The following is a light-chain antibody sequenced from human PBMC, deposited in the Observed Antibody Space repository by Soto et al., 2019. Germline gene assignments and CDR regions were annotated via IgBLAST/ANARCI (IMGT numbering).Light chain of an antibody. J-gene: IGKJ2*01. CDR1: PSISSY. V-gene: IGKV1-39*01. CDR3: QQSYSTPPS. Sequence: DIQMTQSPSSLSASVGDRVTIPCRASPSISSYLNWYQQKPGKAPKLLIYGSSSLQSGVPSRFSGSRSGTDFTLTISSLQPEDCATYYCQQSYSTPPSFGQGTKLEIK. CDR2: GSS.